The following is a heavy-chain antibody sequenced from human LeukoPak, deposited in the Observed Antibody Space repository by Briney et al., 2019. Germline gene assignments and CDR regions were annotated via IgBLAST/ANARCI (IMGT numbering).Heavy chain of an antibody. CDR1: GFTFSSNS. CDR2: ISSSGSTI. J-gene: IGHJ4*02. CDR3: ARDPDHYYYDSSGYFDY. Sequence: GGSLRLSCAASGFTFSSNSMNWVRQAPGKGLECVPYISSSGSTIYYADSVKGRFTISRDNVKNSLYLQMNSLRAEDTAVYYCARDPDHYYYDSSGYFDYWGQGTLVTVSS. D-gene: IGHD3-22*01. V-gene: IGHV3-48*01.